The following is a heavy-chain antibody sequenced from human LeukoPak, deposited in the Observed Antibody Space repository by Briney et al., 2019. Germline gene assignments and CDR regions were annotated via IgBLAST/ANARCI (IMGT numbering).Heavy chain of an antibody. J-gene: IGHJ4*02. D-gene: IGHD1-26*01. V-gene: IGHV3-9*01. CDR2: ISWNSGSI. CDR1: GFTFDDYA. Sequence: GGSLRLSCAASGFTFDDYAMHWVRQAPGKGLEWVSGISWNSGSIGYADSVKGRFTISRDNAKNSLYLQMNSPRAEDTALYYCTREPGYWGRGTLVTVSS. CDR3: TREPGY.